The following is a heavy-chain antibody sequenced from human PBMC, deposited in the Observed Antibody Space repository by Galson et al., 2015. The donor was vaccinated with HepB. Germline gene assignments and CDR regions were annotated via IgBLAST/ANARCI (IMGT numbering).Heavy chain of an antibody. J-gene: IGHJ5*02. CDR3: TRDCSGVGYCSPRPPQEGWFDP. CDR1: GFTFGDYA. D-gene: IGHD2-15*01. Sequence: SLRLSCAASGFTFGDYAMSWFRQAPGKGLEWVGFIRSKAYGGTTEYAASVKGRFTISRDDSKSIAYLQMNSLKTEDTAVYYCTRDCSGVGYCSPRPPQEGWFDPWGQGTLVTVSS. V-gene: IGHV3-49*03. CDR2: IRSKAYGGTT.